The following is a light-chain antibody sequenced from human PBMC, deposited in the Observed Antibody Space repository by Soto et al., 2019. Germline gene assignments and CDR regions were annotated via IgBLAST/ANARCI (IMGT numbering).Light chain of an antibody. CDR3: QRYDGAPYT. CDR1: QAISNY. J-gene: IGKJ2*01. Sequence: DIQMTQSPSSLSTSVGDRVTITCRASQAISNYLAWYQRKPGNVPKLLIYAASTLQSGVPSRFSGSGSGTDFTLTISNLQPEDVATYYCQRYDGAPYTFGQGTKLEIK. V-gene: IGKV1-27*01. CDR2: AAS.